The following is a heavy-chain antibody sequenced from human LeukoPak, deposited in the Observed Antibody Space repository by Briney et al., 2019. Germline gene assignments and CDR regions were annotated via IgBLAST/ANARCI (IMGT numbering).Heavy chain of an antibody. CDR2: ISGSGGST. D-gene: IGHD3-10*01. Sequence: GGSLRLSCAASGFTFSSYAMSWVRQAPGKGLEWVSAISGSGGSTYYADSVKGRFTISRDNSKNTLYLQMNSLRAEDTAVYYCAREGDYYGSGSYSDAFDIWGQGTMVTVSS. V-gene: IGHV3-23*01. CDR1: GFTFSSYA. CDR3: AREGDYYGSGSYSDAFDI. J-gene: IGHJ3*02.